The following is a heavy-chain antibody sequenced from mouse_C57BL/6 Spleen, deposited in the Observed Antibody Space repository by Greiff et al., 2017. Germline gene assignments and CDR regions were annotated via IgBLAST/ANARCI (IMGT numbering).Heavy chain of an antibody. D-gene: IGHD1-1*01. CDR1: GYTFTSYW. J-gene: IGHJ2*01. CDR3: ARGYGSSYYFDD. CDR2: IDPSDSYT. V-gene: IGHV1-59*01. Sequence: VQLQQPGAELVRPGTSVKLSCKASGYTFTSYWMHWVKQRPGQGLEWIGVIDPSDSYTNYNQKFKGKATLTVDTSSSTAYMQLSSLTSAASAVYYCARGYGSSYYFDDWGQGTTLTASS.